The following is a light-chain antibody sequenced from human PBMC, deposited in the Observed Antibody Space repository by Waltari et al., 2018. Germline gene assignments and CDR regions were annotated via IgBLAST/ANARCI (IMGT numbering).Light chain of an antibody. CDR3: MQSLQTPYT. CDR2: LGS. Sequence: QSLRQSNGHNDLGGYLKKRGQSPQLLSYLGSNRASGVPDRFGGSGSGTDFTLKISRVEAEDVGVDYCMQSLQTPYTFGQGTKLEIK. CDR1: QSLRQSNGHND. V-gene: IGKV2-28*01. J-gene: IGKJ2*01.